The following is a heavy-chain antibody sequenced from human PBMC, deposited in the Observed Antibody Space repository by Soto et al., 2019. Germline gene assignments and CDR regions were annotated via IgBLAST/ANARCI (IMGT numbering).Heavy chain of an antibody. CDR1: GGSISSSNW. Sequence: SETLSLTCAVSGGSISSSNWWSWVRQPPGKGLEWIGEIYHSGSTNYNPSLKSRVTISVDKSKNQFYLKMSSVTAADTAVYYCARDRYRPRMEPFGSWGQGILVTVSS. J-gene: IGHJ5*01. CDR3: ARDRYRPRMEPFGS. D-gene: IGHD3-16*02. CDR2: IYHSGST. V-gene: IGHV4-4*02.